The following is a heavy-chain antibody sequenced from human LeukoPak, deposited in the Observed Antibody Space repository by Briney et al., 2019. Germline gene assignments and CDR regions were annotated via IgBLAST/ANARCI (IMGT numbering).Heavy chain of an antibody. Sequence: PSETLSLTCTVSGGSISSYYWSWIRQPPGKGREWIGYIYYSGSPNYNSSLKSPVTISVDTTKNQFSMKLSSVTAADTAVYYGARRNGWVCSSTSCYNWFDPWGQGTLVTVSS. D-gene: IGHD2-2*01. V-gene: IGHV4-59*01. CDR2: IYYSGSP. CDR3: ARRNGWVCSSTSCYNWFDP. J-gene: IGHJ5*02. CDR1: GGSISSYY.